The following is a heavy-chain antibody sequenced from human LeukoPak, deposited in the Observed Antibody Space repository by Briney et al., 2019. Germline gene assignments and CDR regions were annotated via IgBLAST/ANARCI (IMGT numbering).Heavy chain of an antibody. CDR1: GDSVSSNSAA. J-gene: IGHJ3*02. CDR3: AREAAGNQWLGDAFDI. CDR2: TYYRSKWYN. Sequence: SRTLSLTCAISGDSVSSNSAAWNWIRQSPSRGLEWLGRTYYRSKWYNDYAVSVKSRITINPDTSKNQFSLQLNSVTPEDTAVYYCAREAAGNQWLGDAFDIWGQGTMVTVSS. D-gene: IGHD6-19*01. V-gene: IGHV6-1*01.